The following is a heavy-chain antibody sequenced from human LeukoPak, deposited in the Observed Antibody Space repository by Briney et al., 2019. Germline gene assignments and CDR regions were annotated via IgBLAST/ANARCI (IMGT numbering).Heavy chain of an antibody. CDR3: ARSSNLHYFDY. V-gene: IGHV6-1*01. Sequence: NPSQTLSLTCAIPGDSVSNNSAIWIWIRQSPSRGLQWLGRTYYRSKWYNDYAVSVKSRITLNVDTSKNQFSLQLNSVTPEDTAVYYCARSSNLHYFDYWGQGTQVTVSS. CDR1: GDSVSNNSAI. CDR2: TYYRSKWYN. J-gene: IGHJ4*02.